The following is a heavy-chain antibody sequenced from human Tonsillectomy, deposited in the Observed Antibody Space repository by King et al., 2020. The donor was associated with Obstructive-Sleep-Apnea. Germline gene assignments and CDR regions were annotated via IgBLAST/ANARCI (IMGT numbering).Heavy chain of an antibody. Sequence: VQLVESGGVVVQPGRSLRLSCAASGFTFSSYGMHWVRQAPGKGLEWVAVIWYDGSNKYYADSVTGRFTISRDNSKNTLYLQMNSLRAEDTAVYYCARDRYDILTGYSPLDYYYGMDVWGQGTTVTVSS. V-gene: IGHV3-33*01. CDR3: ARDRYDILTGYSPLDYYYGMDV. CDR1: GFTFSSYG. CDR2: IWYDGSNK. J-gene: IGHJ6*02. D-gene: IGHD3-9*01.